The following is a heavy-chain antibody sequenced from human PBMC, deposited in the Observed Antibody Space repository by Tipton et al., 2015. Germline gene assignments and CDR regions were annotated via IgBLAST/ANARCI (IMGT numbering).Heavy chain of an antibody. J-gene: IGHJ4*02. CDR2: IIPIFKTG. V-gene: IGHV1-69*01. Sequence: QLVQSGAEVKKPGSSVKVSCKASGGTFTNYAISWVRQAPGQGPEWIGGIIPIFKTGNYAQKFQGRLTITADESTSTVYMELSSLTSEDTAVYYCARVSSVNYFDYWGQGTLVTVSS. CDR1: GGTFTNYA. D-gene: IGHD3-16*02. CDR3: ARVSSVNYFDY.